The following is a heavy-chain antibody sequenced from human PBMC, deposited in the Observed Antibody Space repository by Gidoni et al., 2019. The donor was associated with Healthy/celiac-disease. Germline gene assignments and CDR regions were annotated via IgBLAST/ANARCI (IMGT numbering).Heavy chain of an antibody. CDR2: IWYDGSNK. CDR1: VFTFSSYG. D-gene: IGHD6-13*01. Sequence: QVQLVESGGGVVQPGRSLRLSCASSVFTFSSYGMHWVRQAPGKGLEWVAVIWYDGSNKYYADAVKGRFTISRDNSKNTLYLQMNSLRAEDTAVYYCARDSGYSSLTFDYWGQGTLVTVSS. V-gene: IGHV3-33*01. J-gene: IGHJ4*02. CDR3: ARDSGYSSLTFDY.